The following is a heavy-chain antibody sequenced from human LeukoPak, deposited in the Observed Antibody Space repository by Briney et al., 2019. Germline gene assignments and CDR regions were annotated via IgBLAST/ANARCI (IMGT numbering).Heavy chain of an antibody. J-gene: IGHJ4*02. CDR3: ARSEREVTIFDY. CDR1: GYTFTSYA. Sequence: GASVKVSCKASGYTFTSYAISWVRQAPGQGLEWMGRIIPILGIANYAQKFQGRVTITADKSTSTAYMELSSLRSEDTAVYYCARSEREVTIFDYWGQGTLVTVSS. CDR2: IIPILGIA. D-gene: IGHD4-17*01. V-gene: IGHV1-69*04.